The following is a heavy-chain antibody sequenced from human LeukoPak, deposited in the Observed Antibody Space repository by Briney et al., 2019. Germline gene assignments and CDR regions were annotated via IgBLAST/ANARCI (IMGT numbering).Heavy chain of an antibody. D-gene: IGHD4-11*01. CDR1: GFTFSSYC. Sequence: GGSLRLSCAASGFTFSSYCMNWVRQAPGKGLEWVSFISSSSYIYYADSVKGRFTISRDNAKNSLYLQMNSLRAEDTAVYYCARDYSGGFDYWGQGTLVTVSS. V-gene: IGHV3-21*01. J-gene: IGHJ4*02. CDR3: ARDYSGGFDY. CDR2: ISSSSYI.